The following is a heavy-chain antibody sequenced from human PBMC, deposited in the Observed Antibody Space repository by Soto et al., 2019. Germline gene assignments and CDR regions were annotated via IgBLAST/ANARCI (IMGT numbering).Heavy chain of an antibody. CDR1: GFSFSTYN. CDR3: AREDGIVGDTSAFDY. V-gene: IGHV3-21*01. Sequence: EVQLVESGGGLVAPGGCLRLSCVASGFSFSTYNMNWVRQAPGKGLEWVSSINGRGNYIYYADSVEGRFTISRDNDKNPLVLQMNSLRDGDTAVYYCAREDGIVGDTSAFDYWGQGTLVTVSS. J-gene: IGHJ4*02. CDR2: INGRGNYI. D-gene: IGHD1-26*01.